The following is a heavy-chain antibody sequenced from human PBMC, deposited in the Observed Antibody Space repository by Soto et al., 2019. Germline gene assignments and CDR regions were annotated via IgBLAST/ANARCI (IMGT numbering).Heavy chain of an antibody. CDR2: VSWNSEIV. V-gene: IGHV3-9*01. CDR1: GFKFGDYA. CDR3: AKDRGPCSGNKCSSFSYYYAMDV. Sequence: GGSLRLSCEASGFKFGDYAMHWVRQAPGKGLEWVSGVSWNSEIVGYADSVKGRFTISRDNAKNSLYLEMNSLRTEDTALYYCAKDRGPCSGNKCSSFSYYYAMDVWGQGTTVTVSS. D-gene: IGHD2-15*01. J-gene: IGHJ6*02.